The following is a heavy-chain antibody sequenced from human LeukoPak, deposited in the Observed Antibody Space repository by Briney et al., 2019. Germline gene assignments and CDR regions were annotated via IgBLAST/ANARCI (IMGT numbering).Heavy chain of an antibody. CDR3: ARVGNGQYYYYYYYMDV. Sequence: SQTLSLTCAVSGGSISSGGYSWSWIRQPPGKGLEWIGYIYYSGGTYYNPSLKSRVTISVDTSKNQFSLKLSSVTAADTAVYYCARVGNGQYYYYYYYMDVWGKGTTVTVSS. J-gene: IGHJ6*03. V-gene: IGHV4-30-4*07. CDR1: GGSISSGGYS. CDR2: IYYSGGT. D-gene: IGHD7-27*01.